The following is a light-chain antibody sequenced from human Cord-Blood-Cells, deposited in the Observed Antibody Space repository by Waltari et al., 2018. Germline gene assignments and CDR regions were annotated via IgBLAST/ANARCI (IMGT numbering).Light chain of an antibody. V-gene: IGLV2-14*01. CDR3: SSYTSSSTRV. J-gene: IGLJ3*02. CDR1: SSDVGGYNY. Sequence: QSALTQPASVPGSPGQSTTISCTGTSSDVGGYNYVSWYQQHPGTAHKPMIYDASKRPSGVSNRFSGSKSGNTASLTISGLQAEDEADYYCSSYTSSSTRVFGGGTKLTVL. CDR2: DAS.